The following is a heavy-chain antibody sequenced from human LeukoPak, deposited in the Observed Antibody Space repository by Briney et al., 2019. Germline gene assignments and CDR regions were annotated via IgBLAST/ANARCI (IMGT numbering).Heavy chain of an antibody. CDR2: INPNSGGT. J-gene: IGHJ5*02. D-gene: IGHD2-15*01. Sequence: ASVKVSCKASGYTFTGYYMHWVRQAPGQGLEWMGWINPNSGGTNYAQKFQGRVTMTRDTSISTAYMELSRLRSDDTAVYYCARVVVAATGTWFDPWGQGTLVTASS. V-gene: IGHV1-2*02. CDR3: ARVVVAATGTWFDP. CDR1: GYTFTGYY.